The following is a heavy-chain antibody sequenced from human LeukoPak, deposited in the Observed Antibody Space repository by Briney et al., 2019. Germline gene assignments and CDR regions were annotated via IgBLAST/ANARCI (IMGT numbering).Heavy chain of an antibody. CDR3: ASIAAAGTFNYYYYVDV. J-gene: IGHJ6*03. D-gene: IGHD6-13*01. CDR2: ISGSGGST. Sequence: GGSLRLSCAASGFTFSSYAMSWVRQAPGKGLEWVSAISGSGGSTYYADSVKGRFTISRDNSKNTLYLQMNSLRAEDTAVYYCASIAAAGTFNYYYYVDVWGKGTTVTVSS. V-gene: IGHV3-23*01. CDR1: GFTFSSYA.